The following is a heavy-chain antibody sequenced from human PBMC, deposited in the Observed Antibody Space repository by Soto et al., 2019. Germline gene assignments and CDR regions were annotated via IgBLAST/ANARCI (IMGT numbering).Heavy chain of an antibody. CDR1: GDSVSSNSAA. J-gene: IGHJ6*02. D-gene: IGHD3-9*01. CDR2: TYYRSKWYN. Sequence: KQSPTLSLTCAISGDSVSSNSAAWNWIRQSPSRGLEWLGRTYYRSKWYNDYAVSVKSRITINPDTSKNQFSLQLNSVTPEDTAVYYCARGDDILTGYDPQYYYYGMDVWGQGTTVTVSS. V-gene: IGHV6-1*01. CDR3: ARGDDILTGYDPQYYYYGMDV.